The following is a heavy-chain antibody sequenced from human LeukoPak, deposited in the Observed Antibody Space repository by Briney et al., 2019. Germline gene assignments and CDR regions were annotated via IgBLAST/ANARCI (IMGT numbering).Heavy chain of an antibody. Sequence: SETLSPTCTVSGGSISSYYWSWIRQPAGKGLEWIGRIYTSGSTNYNPSLKSRVTMSVDTSKNQFSLKLSSVTAADTAVYYCARDDLPGIGYYYYGMDVWGQGTTVTVSS. CDR3: ARDDLPGIGYYYYGMDV. D-gene: IGHD3-3*02. CDR2: IYTSGST. CDR1: GGSISSYY. V-gene: IGHV4-4*07. J-gene: IGHJ6*02.